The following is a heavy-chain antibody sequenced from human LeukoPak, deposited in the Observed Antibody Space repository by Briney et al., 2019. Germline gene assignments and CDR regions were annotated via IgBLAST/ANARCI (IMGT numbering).Heavy chain of an antibody. J-gene: IGHJ6*02. V-gene: IGHV3-74*01. CDR2: INSDGSST. CDR1: GFTFSSYW. CDR3: AGGWGVVVATNYYYGMDV. D-gene: IGHD2-15*01. Sequence: PGGSLRLSCAASGFTFSSYWMHWVRQAPGKGLVWVSRINSDGSSTSYADSVKGRFTISRDNAKNTLYLQMNSLRAEDTAVYYCAGGWGVVVATNYYYGMDVWGQGTTVTVSS.